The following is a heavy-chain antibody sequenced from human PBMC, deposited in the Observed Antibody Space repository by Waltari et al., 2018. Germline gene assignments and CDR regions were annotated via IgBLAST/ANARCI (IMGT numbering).Heavy chain of an antibody. CDR3: ARPDYDILGFDP. CDR1: GCNFSNYA. J-gene: IGHJ5*02. D-gene: IGHD3-9*01. CDR2: MSGTGDYK. Sequence: EVQLLESGGDLEQPGGSLRISCVGLGCNFSNYAMNWVRQAPGKGLEWVSTMSGTGDYKYYADSVKGRFTISRDNSKNTLYLQMNSLRAEDTAVYYCARPDYDILGFDPWGQGTLVTVSS. V-gene: IGHV3-23*01.